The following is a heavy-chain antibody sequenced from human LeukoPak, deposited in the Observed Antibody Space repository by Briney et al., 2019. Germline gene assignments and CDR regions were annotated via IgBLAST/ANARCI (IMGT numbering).Heavy chain of an antibody. Sequence: ASVKVSCKASGYTFTSYYMHWVRQAPGQGLEWMGVINPSGGSTIYAQKFQGRVTLTRDMSTRTVDMELSSLRYEDTAVYYCARSGWGSGRYDSWGQGTLVTVSS. D-gene: IGHD2-8*02. V-gene: IGHV1-46*01. J-gene: IGHJ4*02. CDR1: GYTFTSYY. CDR2: INPSGGST. CDR3: ARSGWGSGRYDS.